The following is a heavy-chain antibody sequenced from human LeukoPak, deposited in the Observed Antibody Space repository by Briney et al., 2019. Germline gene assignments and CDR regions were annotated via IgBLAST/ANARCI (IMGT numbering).Heavy chain of an antibody. CDR1: GGSISSSSYY. J-gene: IGHJ4*02. CDR2: IYYSGST. CDR3: ARAGSGSYGH. V-gene: IGHV4-39*07. Sequence: SETLSIICTVSGGSISSSSYYWGWIRQPPGKGLEWIGSIYYSGSTYYNPSLKSRVTISVDTSKNQFSLKLSSVTAADTAVYYCARAGSGSYGHWGQGTLVTVSS. D-gene: IGHD1-26*01.